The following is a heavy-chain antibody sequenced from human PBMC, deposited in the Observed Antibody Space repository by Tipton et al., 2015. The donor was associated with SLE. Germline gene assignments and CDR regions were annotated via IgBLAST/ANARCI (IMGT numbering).Heavy chain of an antibody. Sequence: SLRLSCAASGFHFDDFEMSWVRQAPGKGLEWVCGINWNGRRIGYAESVKGRFTVSSDNDKNSLFLQMNSLRAEDTALYYCVREGYSMAYGFDLWGQGTMATVSS. CDR1: GFHFDDFE. D-gene: IGHD2-8*01. CDR2: INWNGRRI. J-gene: IGHJ3*01. V-gene: IGHV3-20*04. CDR3: VREGYSMAYGFDL.